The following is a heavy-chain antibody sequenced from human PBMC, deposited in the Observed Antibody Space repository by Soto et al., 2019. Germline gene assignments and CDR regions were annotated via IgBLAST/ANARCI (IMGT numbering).Heavy chain of an antibody. V-gene: IGHV1-69*01. CDR1: GGTFTSSS. CDR2: IVPLFGIT. Sequence: QVQLVQSGAEGKMAGSSVKVFCKASGGTFTSSSFSWVRQAPGQGLEWMGGIVPLFGITNYPQNFQGRVTITADESTSTAYMELTNLRSEDTAVYYCASSGGGRPYYYHMDVWGQGTTVTVSS. CDR3: ASSGGGRPYYYHMDV. J-gene: IGHJ6*02.